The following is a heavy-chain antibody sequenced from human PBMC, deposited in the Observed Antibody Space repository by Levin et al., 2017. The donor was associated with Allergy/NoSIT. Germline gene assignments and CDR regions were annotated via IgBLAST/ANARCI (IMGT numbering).Heavy chain of an antibody. CDR1: GFTFSNVW. J-gene: IGHJ4*02. Sequence: GGSLRLSCAASGFTFSNVWMNWVRQAPGKGLEWVGRIKSITDGGTTDYAVPVKGRFIISRDDSKNTLYLHLNSLITEDTAVYYCVAAAGGYWGQGTRVTVSS. D-gene: IGHD6-13*01. CDR2: IKSITDGGTT. V-gene: IGHV3-15*05. CDR3: VAAAGGY.